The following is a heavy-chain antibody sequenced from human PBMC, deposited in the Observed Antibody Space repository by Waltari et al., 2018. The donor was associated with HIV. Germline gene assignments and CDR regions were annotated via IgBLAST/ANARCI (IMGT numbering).Heavy chain of an antibody. Sequence: QVQLQESGPGLVKPSETLSLTYNVSADTINNYYLSWIRQSPAKGLEWIGYIYYTGTCTFHPSPPLTSRVPMALDTAKTQFSLRLTTVSAADTAVYYCARTVGTSVSGVITYNWFDSWGQGTLVTVSS. V-gene: IGHV4-59*01. CDR2: IYYTGTC. D-gene: IGHD3-3*01. CDR3: ARTVGTSVSGVITYNWFDS. CDR1: ADTINNYY. J-gene: IGHJ5*01.